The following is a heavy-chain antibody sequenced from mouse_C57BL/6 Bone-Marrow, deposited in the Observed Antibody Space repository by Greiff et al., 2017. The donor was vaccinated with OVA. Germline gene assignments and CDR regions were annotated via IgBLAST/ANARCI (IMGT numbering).Heavy chain of an antibody. Sequence: QVQLQQPGAELVKPGASVKLSCKASGYTFTSYWMHWVKQRPGRGLEWSGRIDPNSGGTKYNEKFKRKATLTVDKPSSTAYMQLSSLKSEDSEVYYCARDLFAYWGQGTLVTVSA. J-gene: IGHJ3*01. V-gene: IGHV1-72*01. CDR1: GYTFTSYW. CDR3: ARDLFAY. CDR2: IDPNSGGT.